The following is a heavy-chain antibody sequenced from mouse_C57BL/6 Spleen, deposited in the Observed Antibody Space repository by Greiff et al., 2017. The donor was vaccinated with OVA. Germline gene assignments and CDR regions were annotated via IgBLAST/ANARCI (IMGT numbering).Heavy chain of an antibody. CDR3: ARGTTVVPYWYFDV. V-gene: IGHV5-17*01. CDR2: ISSGSSTL. CDR1: GFTFSDYG. D-gene: IGHD1-1*01. J-gene: IGHJ1*03. Sequence: EVKVVESGGGLVKPGGSLKLSCAASGFTFSDYGMHWFRQAPEKGLEWVAYISSGSSTLYYADTVKGRFTISRDNAKNTLFLQMTSLRSEDTAMYYCARGTTVVPYWYFDVWGTGTTVTVSS.